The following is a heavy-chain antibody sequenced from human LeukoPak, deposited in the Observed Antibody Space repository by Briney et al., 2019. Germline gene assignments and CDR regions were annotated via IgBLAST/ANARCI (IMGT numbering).Heavy chain of an antibody. V-gene: IGHV1-2*02. CDR2: INPNSGGT. Sequence: ASVKVSCKASGYTFTGYYMHWVRQAPGQGLEWMGWINPNSGGTNYAQKFQGRVTMTRDTSISTAYMELSRLRSDDTAVYYCARALGATRAFDIWGQGTMVTVSS. J-gene: IGHJ3*02. D-gene: IGHD1-26*01. CDR3: ARALGATRAFDI. CDR1: GYTFTGYY.